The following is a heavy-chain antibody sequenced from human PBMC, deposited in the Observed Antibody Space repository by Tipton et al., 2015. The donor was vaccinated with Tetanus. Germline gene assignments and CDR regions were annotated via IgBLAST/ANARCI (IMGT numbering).Heavy chain of an antibody. V-gene: IGHV4-59*11. Sequence: LRLSCTVSGGSIRDHIWSWIRQPPGKGLEWIGYIYYSGTTQYNPSLKSRVTISVDTSKNQISLKLSSVTAADTAVYYCARDRHYCRGGNCYQDWFDPWGQGTLVTVSS. CDR3: ARDRHYCRGGNCYQDWFDP. D-gene: IGHD2-15*01. CDR2: IYYSGTT. CDR1: GGSIRDHI. J-gene: IGHJ5*02.